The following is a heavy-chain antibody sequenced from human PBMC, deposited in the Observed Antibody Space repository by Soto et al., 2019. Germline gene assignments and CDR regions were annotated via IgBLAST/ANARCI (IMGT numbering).Heavy chain of an antibody. V-gene: IGHV3-23*01. Sequence: GGSLRLSCAASGFTFSSYAMSWVRQAPGKGLEWVSAISGSGGSTYYADSVKGRFTISRDNSKNTLYLQMHSLRAEDTAVYYCANRLHRFWSGPYYFDYWGQGTLVTVSS. D-gene: IGHD3-3*01. CDR1: GFTFSSYA. CDR2: ISGSGGST. J-gene: IGHJ4*02. CDR3: ANRLHRFWSGPYYFDY.